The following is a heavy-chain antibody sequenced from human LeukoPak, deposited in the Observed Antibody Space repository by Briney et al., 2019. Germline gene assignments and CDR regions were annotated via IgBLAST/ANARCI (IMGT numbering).Heavy chain of an antibody. V-gene: IGHV1-46*01. CDR3: ARERSHNERDRGWFDP. Sequence: ASVEVSCKASGYTFTSYYMHWVRQAPGQGLEWMGIINPLGANTNYAQKFQGRVTMTRDMSASTVYMELNSLRSDDTAVYYCARERSHNERDRGWFDPWGQGTLVTVSS. D-gene: IGHD1-1*01. CDR2: INPLGANT. J-gene: IGHJ5*02. CDR1: GYTFTSYY.